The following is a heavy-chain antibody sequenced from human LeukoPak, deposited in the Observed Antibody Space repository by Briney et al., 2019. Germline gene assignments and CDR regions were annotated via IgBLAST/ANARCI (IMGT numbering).Heavy chain of an antibody. V-gene: IGHV4-61*02. CDR3: ARGIGYCSGGSCFGNTAYYYYGMDV. CDR1: GGSISSGSYY. Sequence: SETLSLTCTVSGGSISSGSYYWSWIRQPAGKGLEWIGRIYTSGSTNYNPSLKSRVTISVDTSKNQFSLKLSSVTAADTAVYYCARGIGYCSGGSCFGNTAYYYYGMDVWGQGTTVTVSS. J-gene: IGHJ6*02. CDR2: IYTSGST. D-gene: IGHD2-15*01.